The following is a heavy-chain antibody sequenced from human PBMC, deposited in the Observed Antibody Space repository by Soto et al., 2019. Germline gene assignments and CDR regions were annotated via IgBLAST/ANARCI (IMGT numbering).Heavy chain of an antibody. CDR3: ARDRWSYWFDP. Sequence: TSETLSLTCTVSGGSISSYYWSWIRQPPGKGLEWIGYIYYSGSTNYNPSLKSRVTISVDTSKNQFSLKLSSVTAADTAVYYCARDRWSYWFDPWGQGTLVTVSS. D-gene: IGHD2-15*01. CDR1: GGSISSYY. CDR2: IYYSGST. J-gene: IGHJ5*02. V-gene: IGHV4-59*01.